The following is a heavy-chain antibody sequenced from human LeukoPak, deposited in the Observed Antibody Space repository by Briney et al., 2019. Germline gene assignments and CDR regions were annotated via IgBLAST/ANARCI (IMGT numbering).Heavy chain of an antibody. CDR1: GDSISSSSYY. CDR3: ARLALYVSNGYYSDY. Sequence: PSQTLSLTCTVSGDSISSSSYYWGWIRQPPGKGLEWNGSIYYSGSTYYNPSLRSRVTISVDTSKNQFSLKLSSVTAADTAVYYCARLALYVSNGYYSDYWGQGTLVTVSS. D-gene: IGHD3-22*01. CDR2: IYYSGST. J-gene: IGHJ4*02. V-gene: IGHV4-39*01.